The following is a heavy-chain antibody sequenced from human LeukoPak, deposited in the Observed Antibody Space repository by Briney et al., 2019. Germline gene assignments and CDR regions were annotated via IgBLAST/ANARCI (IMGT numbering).Heavy chain of an antibody. CDR3: ARLRGRLLWFGESSADNFDY. V-gene: IGHV4-34*01. D-gene: IGHD3-10*01. J-gene: IGHJ4*02. CDR1: GGSFSGYY. Sequence: SETLSLTCAVYGGSFSGYYWSWIRQPPGKGLEWIGEINHSGSTNYNPSLKSRVTISVDTSKNQFSLKLSSVTAADTAVYYCARLRGRLLWFGESSADNFDYWGQGTLVTVSS. CDR2: INHSGST.